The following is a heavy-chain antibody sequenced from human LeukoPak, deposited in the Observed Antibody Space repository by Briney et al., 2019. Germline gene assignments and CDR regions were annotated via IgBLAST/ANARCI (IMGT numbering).Heavy chain of an antibody. CDR2: IFHNGNA. J-gene: IGHJ5*02. CDR3: ARPVRPYSSGWYL. V-gene: IGHV4-39*07. CDR1: GGSISTSNYY. D-gene: IGHD6-19*01. Sequence: SETLSLTCSVSGGSISTSNYYWVWIRQSPEKGLEWIGSIFHNGNAFYSPSLQSRVTMSLDTSKSQFYLRLTSVTAADTAVYYCARPVRPYSSGWYLWGQGTLVTVSS.